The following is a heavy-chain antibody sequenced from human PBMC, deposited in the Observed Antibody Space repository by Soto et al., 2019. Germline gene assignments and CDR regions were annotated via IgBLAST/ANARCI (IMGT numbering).Heavy chain of an antibody. Sequence: GLPRRLSCAASELTFSSYAMSRFRQAPGKGLEWVSAIGSSGDSTYYADSVKGRFAISRDNSKNTVYMQMSSLRAEDTAVYYCAKGDSSPYSPPDSWGQGTLVTVSS. CDR2: IGSSGDST. CDR3: AKGDSSPYSPPDS. J-gene: IGHJ5*01. CDR1: ELTFSSYA. D-gene: IGHD3-22*01. V-gene: IGHV3-23*01.